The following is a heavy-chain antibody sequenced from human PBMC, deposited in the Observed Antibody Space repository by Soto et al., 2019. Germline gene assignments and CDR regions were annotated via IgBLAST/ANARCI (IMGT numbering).Heavy chain of an antibody. J-gene: IGHJ5*01. V-gene: IGHV6-1*01. CDR1: GDSVSSSSVT. CDR2: TYYRSKLYN. D-gene: IGHD1-26*01. CDR3: VRLIGNSWLDF. Sequence: SQTLSLTCGISGDSVSSSSVTWNWIRQSPSRGLEWLGRTYYRSKLYNDYAESVKSRITINPDTSKNQFSLHLNSVTPEDTAVYYCVRLIGNSWLDFWGQGTLVTVSS.